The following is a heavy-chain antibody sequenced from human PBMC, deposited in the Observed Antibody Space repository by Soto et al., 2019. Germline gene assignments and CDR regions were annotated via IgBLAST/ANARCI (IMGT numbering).Heavy chain of an antibody. CDR2: IYSDGRT. D-gene: IGHD6-13*01. CDR3: ARCSGWYGQCYFDC. CDR1: GFIVSSSY. Sequence: DVQLVETGGGLIQPGGSLRLSCAASGFIVSSSYMSWVRQAPGKGLEWVSVIYSDGRTYYAYSVKGRFTISRDNSKNTVYLQMNSLSAEDTVVYDCARCSGWYGQCYFDCWGQGTLVTVSP. J-gene: IGHJ4*02. V-gene: IGHV3-53*02.